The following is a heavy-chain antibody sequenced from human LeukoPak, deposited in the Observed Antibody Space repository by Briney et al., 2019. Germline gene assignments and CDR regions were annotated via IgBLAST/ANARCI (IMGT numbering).Heavy chain of an antibody. CDR1: GGTFSSYT. J-gene: IGHJ3*02. V-gene: IGHV1-69*04. D-gene: IGHD2-2*01. CDR2: IIPILGIA. Sequence: SVKVSCKASGGTFSSYTISWVPQAPGQGLEWMGRIIPILGIANYAQKFQGRVTITADKSTSTAYMELSSLRSEDTAVYYCAREVVRYRNAFDIWGPGTMVTVSS. CDR3: AREVVRYRNAFDI.